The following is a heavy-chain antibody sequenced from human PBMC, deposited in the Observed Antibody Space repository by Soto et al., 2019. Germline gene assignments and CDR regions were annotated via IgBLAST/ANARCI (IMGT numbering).Heavy chain of an antibody. CDR2: VNAHNHIT. Sequence: LVQSGAEVKKPGASMKVSCKASGYSFDSFGISWVRQAPGQGLEWMGRVNAHNHITKYAQKFQGRVTITRDTSTSTDYMEVRSLRSDDTAVYYCARDSRVGANSDACDVCGQGTMVTVSS. D-gene: IGHD1-26*01. CDR3: ARDSRVGANSDACDV. J-gene: IGHJ3*01. CDR1: GYSFDSFG. V-gene: IGHV1-18*01.